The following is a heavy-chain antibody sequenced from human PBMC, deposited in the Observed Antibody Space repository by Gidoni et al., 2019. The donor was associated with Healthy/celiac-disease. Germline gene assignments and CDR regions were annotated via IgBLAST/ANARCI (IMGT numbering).Heavy chain of an antibody. CDR2: ISYDGSNK. CDR3: AKDLSRGVTYSSGWYRGYYYYGMDV. V-gene: IGHV3-30*18. D-gene: IGHD6-19*01. CDR1: GFTFSSYG. J-gene: IGHJ6*02. Sequence: QVQLVESGGGVVQPGRSLRLPWAASGFTFSSYGMPWVRQDPGKGLEWVAVISYDGSNKDYADSVKGRFTISRDNSKNTLYLQMNSLRAEDTAVYYCAKDLSRGVTYSSGWYRGYYYYGMDVWGQGTTVTVSS.